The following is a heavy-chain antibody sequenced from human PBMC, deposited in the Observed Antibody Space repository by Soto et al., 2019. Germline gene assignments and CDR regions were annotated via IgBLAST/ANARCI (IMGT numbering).Heavy chain of an antibody. Sequence: SETLSLTCAVYGGSFSGYYWSWIRQPPGKGLEWIGEINHSGSTNYNPSLKSRVPISVDTSKNQFSLKLSSVTAADTAVYYCARGEQQLPNGWFDPWGQGTLVTVSS. V-gene: IGHV4-34*01. CDR3: ARGEQQLPNGWFDP. CDR1: GGSFSGYY. CDR2: INHSGST. J-gene: IGHJ5*02. D-gene: IGHD6-13*01.